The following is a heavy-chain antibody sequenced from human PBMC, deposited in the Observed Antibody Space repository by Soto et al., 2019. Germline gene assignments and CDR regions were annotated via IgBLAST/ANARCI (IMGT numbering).Heavy chain of an antibody. J-gene: IGHJ4*02. CDR1: GYTFIGYY. CDR3: ARSVGGYDFGDY. CDR2: INPNSCGA. D-gene: IGHD5-12*01. Sequence: QVQLVQSGAEVKKPGASVQVSCKASGYTFIGYYIHWVRQAPGQGLEWMGWINPNSCGAKYSQKFQAWVTMTSDTSISTAYMELSRLKSDDTAVYYCARSVGGYDFGDYWGQGTLVTVSS. V-gene: IGHV1-2*04.